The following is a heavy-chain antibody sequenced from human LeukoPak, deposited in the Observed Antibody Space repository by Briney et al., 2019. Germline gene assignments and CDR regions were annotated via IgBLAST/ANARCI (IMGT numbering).Heavy chain of an antibody. Sequence: GGSLRLSCAASGFTFSSYEMNWVRQAPGKGLEWVSYISGSGSTIYYADSVKGRFTISRDNAKNSLYLQMNSLRAEDTAVYYCARDLGFGELLSDYYYYYGMDVWGKGTTVTVSS. D-gene: IGHD3-10*01. CDR3: ARDLGFGELLSDYYYYYGMDV. J-gene: IGHJ6*04. CDR2: ISGSGSTI. V-gene: IGHV3-48*03. CDR1: GFTFSSYE.